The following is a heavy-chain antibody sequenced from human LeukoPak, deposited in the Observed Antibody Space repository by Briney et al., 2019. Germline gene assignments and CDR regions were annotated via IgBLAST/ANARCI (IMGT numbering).Heavy chain of an antibody. CDR2: IYSGGST. D-gene: IGHD5-18*01. Sequence: GGSLRLSCAASGFTVSSNYMSWVRQAPGKGLEWVSVIYSGGSTYYADSVKGRFTISRDNSKNTLYLQVNSLRAEDTAVYYCARVSEGYSYGLDYWGQGTLVTVSS. CDR1: GFTVSSNY. J-gene: IGHJ4*02. V-gene: IGHV3-66*01. CDR3: ARVSEGYSYGLDY.